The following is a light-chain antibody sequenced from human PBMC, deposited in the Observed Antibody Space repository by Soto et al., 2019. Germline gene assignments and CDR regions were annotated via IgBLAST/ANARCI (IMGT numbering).Light chain of an antibody. CDR3: AAWDDSLSGRV. Sequence: QSVLTHPPSASGTPGQRVTISCSGSSSNIGINFVYWYQQLPGTAPKLLIYRNNQRPSGVPDRFSGSKSGTSASLAISGLRSEDEADYYCAAWDDSLSGRVFGGGTKLTVL. J-gene: IGLJ3*02. CDR1: SSNIGINF. CDR2: RNN. V-gene: IGLV1-47*01.